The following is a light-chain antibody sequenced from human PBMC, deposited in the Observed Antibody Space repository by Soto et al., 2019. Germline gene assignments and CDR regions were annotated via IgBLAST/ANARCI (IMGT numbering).Light chain of an antibody. CDR3: SSYTISNTWV. J-gene: IGLJ3*02. V-gene: IGLV2-14*01. CDR2: EVS. CDR1: SSDVGGHNY. Sequence: QSALTQPASVSGSPGQSITISCTGSSSDVGGHNYVSWYQQHPGKAPKLMIFEVSYRPSGGSNRFSGSKSDNTASLTISGLQAEDEADYYCSSYTISNTWVFGGGTKLTVL.